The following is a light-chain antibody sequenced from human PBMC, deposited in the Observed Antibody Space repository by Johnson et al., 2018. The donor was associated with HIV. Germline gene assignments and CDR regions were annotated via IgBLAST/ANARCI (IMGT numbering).Light chain of an antibody. CDR1: SSNSGNNY. Sequence: QSVLTQPPSVSAAPGQKLTISCSGSSSNSGNNYVSWYQQLPGTAPKLLIYENNKRPSGIPDRFSASKSGTSATLGITGLQTGDEADYYCGTWDSSLSAGVFGTGTKVTVL. J-gene: IGLJ1*01. CDR2: ENN. V-gene: IGLV1-51*02. CDR3: GTWDSSLSAGV.